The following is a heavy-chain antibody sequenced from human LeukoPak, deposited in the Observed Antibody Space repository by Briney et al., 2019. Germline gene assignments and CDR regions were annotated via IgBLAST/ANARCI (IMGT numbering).Heavy chain of an antibody. V-gene: IGHV3-48*01. D-gene: IGHD4-17*01. J-gene: IGHJ4*02. CDR2: IRSDSSTK. CDR3: ARDSIGEFDY. Sequence: GGSLRLSCAGSGFSISNYGMNWVRQAPGKGLEWLSYIRSDSSTKYYADSVEGRFTISRDNSKNTLYLQMNSLRAEDTAVYYCARDSIGEFDYWGQGTLVTVSS. CDR1: GFSISNYG.